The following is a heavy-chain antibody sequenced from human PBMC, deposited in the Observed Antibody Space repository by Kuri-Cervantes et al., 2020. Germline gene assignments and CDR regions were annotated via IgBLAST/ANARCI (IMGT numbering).Heavy chain of an antibody. CDR2: ISYDGSNK. CDR1: GFTFSSYA. J-gene: IGHJ4*02. Sequence: GESLKISCAASGFTFSSYAMHWVRQAPGKGLEWVAVISYDGSNKYYADSVKGRFTISRDNSKNTLYLQMNSLRAEDTAVYYCAKASENSGSYQTTLDYWGQGTLVTVSS. CDR3: AKASENSGSYQTTLDY. V-gene: IGHV3-30*07. D-gene: IGHD1-26*01.